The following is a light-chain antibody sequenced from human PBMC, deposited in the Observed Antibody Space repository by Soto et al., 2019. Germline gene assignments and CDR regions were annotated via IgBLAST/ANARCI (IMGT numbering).Light chain of an antibody. Sequence: QSALPQPASVSGSPGQSITISCTGTSSDVGNYNYVSWYQQYPGRVPKLLIYMVSNRASGVSNRFSGSKSGNTASLTISGLQAEDEADYFCTSPTPGSLYVFGTGTKVTVL. CDR2: MVS. V-gene: IGLV2-14*01. J-gene: IGLJ1*01. CDR1: SSDVGNYNY. CDR3: TSPTPGSLYV.